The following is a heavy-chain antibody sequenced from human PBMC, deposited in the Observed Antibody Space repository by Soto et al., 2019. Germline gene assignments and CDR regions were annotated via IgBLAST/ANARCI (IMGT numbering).Heavy chain of an antibody. Sequence: GGSLRLSCAASGFTFGDYGMSWVRQAPGKGLEWVSGINWNGGSTGYADSMKGRFTICRDNAKNSLYLQMNSLRAEDTAMYYCARRGCTNGVCPYYDYYYYIDVWGKGTTVTVSS. J-gene: IGHJ6*03. CDR2: INWNGGST. CDR1: GFTFGDYG. CDR3: ARRGCTNGVCPYYDYYYYIDV. D-gene: IGHD2-8*01. V-gene: IGHV3-20*04.